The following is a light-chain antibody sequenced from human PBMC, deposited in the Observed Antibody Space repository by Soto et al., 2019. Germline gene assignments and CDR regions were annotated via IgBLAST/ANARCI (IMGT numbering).Light chain of an antibody. CDR2: GAS. CDR1: QSVSSNY. Sequence: EIVLTQSPGTLSLSPGERATLSCRASQSVSSNYLAWYQQRPGQAPRLLIYGASSRATGIPDRFSGSGSGTDFTLTISRLEPEDFAVYYCQQYGRSPQTVGQGTKVDIK. CDR3: QQYGRSPQT. V-gene: IGKV3-20*01. J-gene: IGKJ1*01.